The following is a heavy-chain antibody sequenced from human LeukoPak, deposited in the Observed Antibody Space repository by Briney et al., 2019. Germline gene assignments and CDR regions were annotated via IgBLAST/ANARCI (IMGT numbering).Heavy chain of an antibody. V-gene: IGHV4-59*01. CDR2: IYYSGST. D-gene: IGHD7-27*01. CDR1: GGSISSYY. CDR3: ARDGNWGEEPTAFDI. J-gene: IGHJ3*02. Sequence: SETLSLTCTVSGGSISSYYWSWIRQPPGKGLEWIGYIYYSGSTNYNPSLKSRVTISVDTSKNQFSLKLSSVTAADTAVYYCARDGNWGEEPTAFDIWGQGTMVTVSS.